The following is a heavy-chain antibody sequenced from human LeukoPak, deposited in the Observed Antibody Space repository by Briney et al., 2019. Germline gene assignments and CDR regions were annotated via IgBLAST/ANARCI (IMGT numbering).Heavy chain of an antibody. D-gene: IGHD4-23*01. Sequence: ASVKVSCKASGYTFTGYYIHWVRQAPGQGLEWMGWLKPNNGGTKYEQKYQGRVTMARDTSISTAYMELSSLRSDDTAVYFCAGDRNFGGYSNAFDIWGQGTMVTVSS. CDR2: LKPNNGGT. V-gene: IGHV1-2*02. J-gene: IGHJ3*02. CDR3: AGDRNFGGYSNAFDI. CDR1: GYTFTGYY.